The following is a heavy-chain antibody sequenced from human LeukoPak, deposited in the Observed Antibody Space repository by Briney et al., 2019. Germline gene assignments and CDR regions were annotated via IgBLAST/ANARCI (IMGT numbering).Heavy chain of an antibody. D-gene: IGHD1-26*01. CDR1: GGSFSGYY. J-gene: IGHJ4*02. V-gene: IGHV4-34*01. Sequence: PSETLSLTCAVYGGSFSGYYWSWIRQPPGKGLEWIGEINHSGSTNYNPSLKSRVTISVDTSKNQFSLKLSSVTAADTAVYYCARGISGSSLPLDYWGQGTLVTVSS. CDR3: ARGISGSSLPLDY. CDR2: INHSGST.